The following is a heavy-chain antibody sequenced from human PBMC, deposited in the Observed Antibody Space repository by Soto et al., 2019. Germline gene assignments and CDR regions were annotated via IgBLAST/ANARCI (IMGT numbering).Heavy chain of an antibody. CDR1: GYTFTHYY. Sequence: QVQLVQSGAEVKKPGASVKLSCRTSGYTFTHYYIHWVRQAPGQGLEWLAIINPASGSTYYAQDFQGRVTLTMDTSTTTVYMELSGLRAEDTAIFYCARDLAAGDYWGQGTLVTVSS. V-gene: IGHV1-46*01. D-gene: IGHD6-13*01. CDR2: INPASGST. CDR3: ARDLAAGDY. J-gene: IGHJ4*02.